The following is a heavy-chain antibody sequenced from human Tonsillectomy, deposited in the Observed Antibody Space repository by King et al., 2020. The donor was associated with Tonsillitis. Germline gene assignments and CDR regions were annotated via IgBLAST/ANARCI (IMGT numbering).Heavy chain of an antibody. Sequence: VQLVESGGGLVKPGGSPRLSCAASGFTFSDYYMSWIRQAPGKGLEWVSYISSSGSTFYYADSVKGRFTISRDNAKNSLYLQMNSLRAEDTAVYYCARALSSSSAYFQHWGQGTLVTVSS. CDR3: ARALSSSSAYFQH. D-gene: IGHD6-6*01. J-gene: IGHJ1*01. CDR1: GFTFSDYY. CDR2: ISSSGSTF. V-gene: IGHV3-11*01.